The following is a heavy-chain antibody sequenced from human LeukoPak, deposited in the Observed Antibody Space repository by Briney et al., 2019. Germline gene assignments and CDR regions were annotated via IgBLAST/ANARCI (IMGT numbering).Heavy chain of an antibody. CDR1: GGSISNYY. J-gene: IGHJ2*01. Sequence: SETLSLTCTVSGGSISNYYWSWIRQPAGKGLEWIGRVYSSGSTNYNPSLKSRVTMSVDTSKNQFSLKLSSVTAADTAVYYCARHYCGGDCYSKWYFDLWGRGTLVTVSS. CDR2: VYSSGST. V-gene: IGHV4-4*07. D-gene: IGHD2-21*02. CDR3: ARHYCGGDCYSKWYFDL.